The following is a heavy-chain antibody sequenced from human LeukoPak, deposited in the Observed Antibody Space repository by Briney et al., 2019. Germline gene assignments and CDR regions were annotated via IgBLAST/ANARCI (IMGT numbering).Heavy chain of an antibody. D-gene: IGHD3-9*01. V-gene: IGHV4-4*07. Sequence: SETLSLTCTVSGGSISSYYWSWIRQPAGKGLEWIGRIYTSGSTNYNPSLKSRVTMSVDTSKNQFSLKLSSVTAADTAVYYCARGLPLRYFDWLHPFDCWGQGTLVTVSS. CDR3: ARGLPLRYFDWLHPFDC. CDR2: IYTSGST. CDR1: GGSISSYY. J-gene: IGHJ4*02.